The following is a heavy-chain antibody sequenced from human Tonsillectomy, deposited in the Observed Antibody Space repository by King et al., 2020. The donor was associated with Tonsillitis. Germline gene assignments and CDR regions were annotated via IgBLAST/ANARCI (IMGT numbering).Heavy chain of an antibody. CDR1: GFTFSSYG. V-gene: IGHV3-30*18. CDR3: AKANFPRSCGEDWCDP. D-gene: IGHD2/OR15-2a*01. Sequence: VQLVESGGGVVQPGRSLRLSCAASGFTFSSYGMHWVRQAPGKGLEWVAVISYDGSNKYYADSVKGRFTISRDNSKNTLYLQMNSLRAEDTAVYYCAKANFPRSCGEDWCDPWGQGTLVTVSS. CDR2: ISYDGSNK. J-gene: IGHJ5*02.